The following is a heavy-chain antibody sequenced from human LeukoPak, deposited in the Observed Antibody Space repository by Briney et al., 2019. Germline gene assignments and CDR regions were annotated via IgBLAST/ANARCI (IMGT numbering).Heavy chain of an antibody. J-gene: IGHJ4*02. CDR1: GGTFSSYA. CDR3: ARSGQYTYYYDSSGYSDY. D-gene: IGHD3-22*01. Sequence: SVKVSCKASGGTFSSYAISWVRQAPGQGLEWMGRIIPILGIANYAQKFQGRVTITADKSTSTAYMELSSLRSEDTAVYYCARSGQYTYYYDSSGYSDYWGQGTLVTVSS. CDR2: IIPILGIA. V-gene: IGHV1-69*04.